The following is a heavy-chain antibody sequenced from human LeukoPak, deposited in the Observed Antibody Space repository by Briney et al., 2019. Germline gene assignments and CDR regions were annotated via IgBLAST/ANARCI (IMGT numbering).Heavy chain of an antibody. D-gene: IGHD5-24*01. CDR3: ARARRWLQLDFDY. CDR2: ISYDGNNK. Sequence: GGSLRLSCTAFGFPFSSYAMHWVRQAPGKGLEWVAVISYDGNNKYYADSVKGRFTISRDNSKNMLYLQMNSLRAEDTAIYSCARARRWLQLDFDYWGQGTLVTVSS. CDR1: GFPFSSYA. J-gene: IGHJ4*02. V-gene: IGHV3-30-3*01.